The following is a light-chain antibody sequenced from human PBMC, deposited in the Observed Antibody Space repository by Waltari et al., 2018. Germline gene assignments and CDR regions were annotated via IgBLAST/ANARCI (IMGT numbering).Light chain of an antibody. CDR2: DAS. CDR3: QQYKDLPRT. Sequence: DIQMTQSPSSMSASVGDRVSITCQASQDIRNYLSWYQQKPGKAPKLLIYDASNLETGVPSRFSGSASGTDFTFTISSLQPEDIATYYGQQYKDLPRTFGQGTKVEFK. CDR1: QDIRNY. V-gene: IGKV1-33*01. J-gene: IGKJ1*01.